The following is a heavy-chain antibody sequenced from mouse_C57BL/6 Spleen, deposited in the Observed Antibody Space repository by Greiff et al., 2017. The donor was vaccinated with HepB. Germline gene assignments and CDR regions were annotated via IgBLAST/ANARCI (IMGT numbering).Heavy chain of an antibody. CDR3: AILPLYAMDY. V-gene: IGHV5-17*01. CDR1: GFTFSDYG. J-gene: IGHJ4*01. Sequence: EVQRVESGGGLVKPGGSLKLSCAASGFTFSDYGMHWVRQAPEKGLEWVAYISSGSSTIYYADTVKGRFTISRDNAKNTLFLQMTSLRSEDTAMYYCAILPLYAMDYWGQGTSVTVSS. CDR2: ISSGSSTI.